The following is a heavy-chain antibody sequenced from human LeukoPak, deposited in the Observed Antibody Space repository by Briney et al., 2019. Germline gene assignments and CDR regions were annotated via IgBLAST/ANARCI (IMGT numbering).Heavy chain of an antibody. D-gene: IGHD4-17*01. J-gene: IGHJ3*02. V-gene: IGHV3-48*01. CDR2: ISSSSSTI. CDR3: ARGQSDYGDYVSAFDI. CDR1: GFTFSSYS. Sequence: GGSLRLSCAASGFTFSSYSMNWVRQAPGKGLEWVSYISSSSSTIYYADSVKDRFTISRDNAKNSLYLQMNSLRAEDTAVYYCARGQSDYGDYVSAFDIWGQGTMVTVSS.